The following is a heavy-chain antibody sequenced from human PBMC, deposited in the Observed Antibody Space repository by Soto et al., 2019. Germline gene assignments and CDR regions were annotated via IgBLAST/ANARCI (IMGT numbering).Heavy chain of an antibody. D-gene: IGHD5-18*01. CDR3: ARGGYSYGCGESMDV. V-gene: IGHV4-61*01. J-gene: IGHJ6*02. Sequence: SETLSLTCTVSGGSVSIGSYYLSWIGQPPGKGLEWIGYIYYSGSTNYNPSLKSRVTISVDTSKNQFSLKLSSVTAADTDVYYCARGGYSYGCGESMDVWGQGTTVTVSS. CDR1: GGSVSIGSYY. CDR2: IYYSGST.